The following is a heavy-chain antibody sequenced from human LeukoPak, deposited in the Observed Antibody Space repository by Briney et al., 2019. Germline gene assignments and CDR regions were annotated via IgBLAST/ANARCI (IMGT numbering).Heavy chain of an antibody. Sequence: GASVKVSCKASGYTFTGYYMHWVRQAPGQGLEWMGWINPNSGGTNYAQKFQGRVTMTRDTSISTAYMELSRLRSDDTAVYYCARDPTAYCSGTSCYAHYYYYYMDVWSKGTTVTVSS. V-gene: IGHV1-2*02. J-gene: IGHJ6*03. CDR3: ARDPTAYCSGTSCYAHYYYYYMDV. D-gene: IGHD2-2*01. CDR1: GYTFTGYY. CDR2: INPNSGGT.